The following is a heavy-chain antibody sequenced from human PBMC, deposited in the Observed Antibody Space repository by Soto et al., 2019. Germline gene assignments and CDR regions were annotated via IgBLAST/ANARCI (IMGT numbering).Heavy chain of an antibody. J-gene: IGHJ4*02. D-gene: IGHD2-21*02. CDR1: GGSVSNSHYF. CDR2: IYHTGST. Sequence: SETLSLTCTVSGGSVSNSHYFWIWLRQPPGKGLEWVGSIYHTGSTYYNPSLESRVTLSIDRSKGQFSLKLSSVTAADTAVYCCARDTCVTSFDYWSQGTLVTVSS. V-gene: IGHV4-30-2*01. CDR3: ARDTCVTSFDY.